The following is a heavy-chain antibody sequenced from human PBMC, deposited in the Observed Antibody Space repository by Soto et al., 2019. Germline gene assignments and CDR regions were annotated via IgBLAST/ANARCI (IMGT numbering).Heavy chain of an antibody. CDR2: TYYRSRWYS. Sequence: SQTLSLTCVGSGDTVSSNSVAWNWVRQSPSRGLEWLGRTYYRSRWYSDYAVSVRSRIDINADTSKNQVSLQLNSVAPEDTAVYYCARSEEDSDYYYYGMDVWGQGTTVTVSS. CDR3: ARSEEDSDYYYYGMDV. V-gene: IGHV6-1*01. CDR1: GDTVSSNSVA. J-gene: IGHJ6*02. D-gene: IGHD2-15*01.